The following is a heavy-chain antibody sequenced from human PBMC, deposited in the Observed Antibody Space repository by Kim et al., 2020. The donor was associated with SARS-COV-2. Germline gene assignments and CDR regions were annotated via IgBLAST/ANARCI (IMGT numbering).Heavy chain of an antibody. CDR2: GGGT. J-gene: IGHJ4*02. CDR3: ARDIYFGY. Sequence: GGGTYYADSVKGRLTNSRDNSKNTLYLQMNSLRAEDTAVYYCARDIYFGYWGQGTLVTVSS. V-gene: IGHV3-66*01. D-gene: IGHD3-9*01.